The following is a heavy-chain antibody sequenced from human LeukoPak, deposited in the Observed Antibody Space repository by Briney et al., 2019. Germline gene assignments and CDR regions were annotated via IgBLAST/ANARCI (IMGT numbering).Heavy chain of an antibody. V-gene: IGHV1-18*01. Sequence: ASVKVSCKASGYTFTSYGISWVRQAPGQGLEWMGWISAYNGNTNYAQKLQGRVTMTTDTSTSTAYMELRSLRSDDTAVYYCAREIWVATYYDFWSGYRPRWFDPRGQGTLVTVSS. CDR1: GYTFTSYG. CDR3: AREIWVATYYDFWSGYRPRWFDP. D-gene: IGHD3-3*01. CDR2: ISAYNGNT. J-gene: IGHJ5*02.